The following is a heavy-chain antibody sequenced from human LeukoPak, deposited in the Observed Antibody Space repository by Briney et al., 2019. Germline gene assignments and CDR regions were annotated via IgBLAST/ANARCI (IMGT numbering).Heavy chain of an antibody. J-gene: IGHJ4*02. V-gene: IGHV1-18*01. Sequence: RASVKVSCKASGYTFTSYGISWVRQAPGQGLEWMGWISAYNGNINYAQKLQGRVTMTTDTSTSTAYMELRSLRSDDTAVYYCARVEGIAAAGTSFDYWGQGTLVTVSP. CDR2: ISAYNGNI. CDR1: GYTFTSYG. CDR3: ARVEGIAAAGTSFDY. D-gene: IGHD6-13*01.